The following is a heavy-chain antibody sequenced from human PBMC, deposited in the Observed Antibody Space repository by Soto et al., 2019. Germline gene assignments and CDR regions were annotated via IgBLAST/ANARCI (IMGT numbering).Heavy chain of an antibody. J-gene: IGHJ5*02. CDR2: IIPIFGTA. D-gene: IGHD2-15*01. CDR1: GGTFSSYA. CDR3: ARSNCSGGSCYANWFDP. Sequence: QVQLVQSGAEVKKPGSSVKVSCKASGGTFSSYAISWVRQAPGQGLEWMGGIIPIFGTANYAQKFQGRVTITADESTSTAYMELSSLRSEDTAVYYCARSNCSGGSCYANWFDPWGQGTLVTVSS. V-gene: IGHV1-69*01.